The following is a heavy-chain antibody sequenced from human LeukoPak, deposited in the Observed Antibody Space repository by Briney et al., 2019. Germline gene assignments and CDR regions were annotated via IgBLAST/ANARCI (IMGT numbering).Heavy chain of an antibody. CDR3: ARDWAPVVAGTGSILF. V-gene: IGHV1-18*01. Sequence: ASVKVSCKASGYTFTSYGISWVRQAPGQGLEWMGRISAYNGNTNYAQKLQGRVTMTTDTSTSTAYMELRSLRSDDTAVYYCARDWAPVVAGTGSILFWGQGTLVTVS. D-gene: IGHD6-19*01. CDR2: ISAYNGNT. J-gene: IGHJ4*02. CDR1: GYTFTSYG.